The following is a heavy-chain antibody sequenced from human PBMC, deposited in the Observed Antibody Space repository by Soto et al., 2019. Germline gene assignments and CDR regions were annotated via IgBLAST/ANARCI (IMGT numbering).Heavy chain of an antibody. D-gene: IGHD2-8*02. CDR1: GGTLSSYS. J-gene: IGHJ6*03. V-gene: IGHV1-69*08. CDR3: GGVTGGHDSGGNYMDG. Sequence: QVQLVQSGPEVKKPGSSVKVSCKTSGGTLSSYSISWVRQAPGQGLEWVGRIITFVGKANVAQQFQGRVTITADRSKDTTLRELRRLTSDDTAGYYWGGVTGGHDSGGNYMDGWGTGATVTVSS. CDR2: IITFVGKA.